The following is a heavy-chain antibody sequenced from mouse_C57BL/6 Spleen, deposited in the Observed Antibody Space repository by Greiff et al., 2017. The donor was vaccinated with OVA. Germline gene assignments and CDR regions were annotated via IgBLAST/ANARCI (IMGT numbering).Heavy chain of an antibody. CDR3: ARRGSRASYAMDY. CDR1: GYTFTGYW. D-gene: IGHD3-3*01. J-gene: IGHJ4*01. CDR2: ILPGSGST. V-gene: IGHV1-9*01. Sequence: QVQLQQSGAELMKPGASVKLSCKATGYTFTGYWIEWVKQRPGHGLEWIGEILPGSGSTNYHEKFKGKATFTADTSSNTAYMQLISLTTEDSAIYYCARRGSRASYAMDYWGQGTSVTVAS.